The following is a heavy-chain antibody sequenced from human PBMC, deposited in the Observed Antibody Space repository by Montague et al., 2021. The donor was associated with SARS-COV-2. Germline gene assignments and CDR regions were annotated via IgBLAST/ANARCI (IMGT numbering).Heavy chain of an antibody. D-gene: IGHD6-13*01. CDR2: VSASGST. CDR3: ARDVVAAPGTFDY. V-gene: IGHV4-4*07. J-gene: IGHJ4*02. Sequence: SKTLSLTCTVSGDSISYFYWSWIRQPAGKGLEWIGRVSASGSTNYNPSLNSRVTMSVDTSKKQFSLRLSPVTAADTAVYYCARDVVAAPGTFDYWGQGTLVTVSS. CDR1: GDSISYFY.